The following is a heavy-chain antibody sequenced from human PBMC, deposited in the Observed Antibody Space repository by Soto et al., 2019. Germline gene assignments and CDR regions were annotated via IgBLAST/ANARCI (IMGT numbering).Heavy chain of an antibody. CDR2: ISFDGSSE. D-gene: IGHD3-10*01. J-gene: IGHJ4*02. Sequence: GGSLRLSCVVSGFTFSTYAMYWVRQAPGKGLEWVALISFDGSSEYYADSVKGRFTISRDNSKDTLYLQMNSLRAEDTAVFYCARSVRRVVNTGIDYWGQGTLVTVSS. CDR1: GFTFSTYA. CDR3: ARSVRRVVNTGIDY. V-gene: IGHV3-30*04.